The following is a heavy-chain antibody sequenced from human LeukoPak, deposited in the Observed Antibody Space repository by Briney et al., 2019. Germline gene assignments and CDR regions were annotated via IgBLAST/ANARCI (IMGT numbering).Heavy chain of an antibody. D-gene: IGHD1-26*01. J-gene: IGHJ4*02. CDR3: ARGAPAVH. CDR2: VYYSENT. Sequence: SETLSLTCTVSGDSISSSSYYWGWIRQPPGKGLEWIGNVYYSENTYYNPSLESRVTISVETSKNQFSLKLSSVTAADTAVYYCARGAPAVHWGQGTLVTVSS. V-gene: IGHV4-39*01. CDR1: GDSISSSSYY.